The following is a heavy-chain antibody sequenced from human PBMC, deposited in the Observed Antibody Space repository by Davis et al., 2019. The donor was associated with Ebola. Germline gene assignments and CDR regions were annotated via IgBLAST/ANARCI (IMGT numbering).Heavy chain of an antibody. CDR2: IIPIFGTA. CDR3: ARWVPSLYGGNTVWYFDY. V-gene: IGHV1-69*13. J-gene: IGHJ4*02. Sequence: SVKVSCKASGGTFSSYAISWVRQAPGQGLEWMGGIIPIFGTANYAQKFQGRVTITADESTSTAYMELSSLRSEDTAVYYCARWVPSLYGGNTVWYFDYWGQGTLVTVSS. D-gene: IGHD4-23*01. CDR1: GGTFSSYA.